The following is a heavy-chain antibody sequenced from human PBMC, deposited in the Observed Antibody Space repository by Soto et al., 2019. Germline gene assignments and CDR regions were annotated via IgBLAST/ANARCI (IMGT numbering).Heavy chain of an antibody. CDR3: ATIPYDVWSGYYSLVY. CDR1: GFSLSNARMG. V-gene: IGHV2-26*01. D-gene: IGHD3-3*01. J-gene: IGHJ4*02. CDR2: IFSNDEK. Sequence: QVTLKESGPVLVKPTETLTLTCTVSGFSLSNARMGVSWIRQPPGKALEWLAHIFSNDEKSYSTSLKSRLTISKETSKSQVVLTMTNMDPVDTATYYCATIPYDVWSGYYSLVYWGQGTLVTVSS.